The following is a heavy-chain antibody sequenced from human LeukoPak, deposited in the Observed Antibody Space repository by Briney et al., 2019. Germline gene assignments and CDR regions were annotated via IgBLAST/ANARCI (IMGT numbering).Heavy chain of an antibody. V-gene: IGHV4-59*01. CDR3: ARHQDTSGWGTFPLDY. CDR2: IYYSGST. D-gene: IGHD3-10*01. Sequence: SETLSLTCTVSGGFISSYYWSWIRQPPGKGLEWIGYIYYSGSTKYNPSLKSRVTISVDASKTQFSLKLNSVTAADTAVYYCARHQDTSGWGTFPLDYWGQGTLVTVSS. CDR1: GGFISSYY. J-gene: IGHJ4*02.